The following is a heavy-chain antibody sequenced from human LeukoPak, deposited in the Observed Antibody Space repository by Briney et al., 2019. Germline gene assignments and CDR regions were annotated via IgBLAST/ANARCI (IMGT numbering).Heavy chain of an antibody. D-gene: IGHD4-11*01. Sequence: SETLSLTCSVYGGSITNYYWTWIRQPPGKGLEWIGYISYNGNTNYNPSLKSRVTISIDTSKNQFSLRLSSVTAADTAVYYCSRAPFSNPEFWGQGTLVTVSS. V-gene: IGHV4-59*01. CDR2: ISYNGNT. CDR1: GGSITNYY. CDR3: SRAPFSNPEF. J-gene: IGHJ4*02.